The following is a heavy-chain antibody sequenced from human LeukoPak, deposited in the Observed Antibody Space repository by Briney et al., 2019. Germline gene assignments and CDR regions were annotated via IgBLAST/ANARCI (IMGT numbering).Heavy chain of an antibody. CDR2: MKSNNGHT. D-gene: IGHD7-27*01. J-gene: IGHJ4*02. V-gene: IGHV1-8*01. Sequence: ASVSVSCKASGYTFTSFDFNWVRQAAGQGLEWMGWMKSNNGHTGYAQKFQGRVTMTRDTSISTAYMELSSLTFEDTAVYYCARGPPNWGMVGYWGQGTLVTVSS. CDR1: GYTFTSFD. CDR3: ARGPPNWGMVGY.